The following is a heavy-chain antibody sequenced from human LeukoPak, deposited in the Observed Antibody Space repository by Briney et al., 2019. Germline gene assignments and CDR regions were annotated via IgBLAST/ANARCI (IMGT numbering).Heavy chain of an antibody. Sequence: GGSLRLSCAASGFTFDDYGMSWVRQAPGKGLEWVSVIYSGGNTYYADSVKGRFTISRDNSKNTLYLQMNSLRAEDTAVYYCARGSRYGSGSYYEYYFDYWGQGTLVTVSS. J-gene: IGHJ4*02. CDR3: ARGSRYGSGSYYEYYFDY. V-gene: IGHV3-66*01. CDR1: GFTFDDYG. D-gene: IGHD3-10*01. CDR2: IYSGGNT.